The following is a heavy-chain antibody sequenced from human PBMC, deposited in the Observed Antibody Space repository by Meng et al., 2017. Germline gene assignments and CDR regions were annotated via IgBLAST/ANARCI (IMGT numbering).Heavy chain of an antibody. V-gene: IGHV1-69*08. Sequence: QVQLVQSGAGVKEPGSSVKVPCKASGGTFSSYTISWGRQAPGQGLEWMGRIIPILGIANYAQKFQGRVTITADKSTSTAYMELSSLRSEDTAVYYCARDPHYYDSRGEFDPWGQGTLVTVSS. CDR3: ARDPHYYDSRGEFDP. D-gene: IGHD3-22*01. CDR2: IIPILGIA. CDR1: GGTFSSYT. J-gene: IGHJ5*02.